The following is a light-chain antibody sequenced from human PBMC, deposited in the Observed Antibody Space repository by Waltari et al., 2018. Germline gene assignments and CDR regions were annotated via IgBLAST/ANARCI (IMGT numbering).Light chain of an antibody. CDR3: TSYTGSDNSKV. V-gene: IGLV2-8*01. J-gene: IGLJ2*01. Sequence: QSALTQPPSASGSPGQSVTISCTGTNNDVGAYNSVSWYQRHPGKAPKVMIYEVSKRPSGVPVRFSGSKSGNTASLTVSGLQAEDEADYYCTSYTGSDNSKVFGGGTKLTVL. CDR2: EVS. CDR1: NNDVGAYNS.